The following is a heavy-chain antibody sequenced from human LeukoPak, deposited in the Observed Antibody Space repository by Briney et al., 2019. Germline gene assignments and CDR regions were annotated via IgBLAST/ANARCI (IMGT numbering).Heavy chain of an antibody. J-gene: IGHJ5*02. D-gene: IGHD3-10*01. CDR2: INPNGGGT. CDR3: ARDRITMVRGGGNSFEP. V-gene: IGHV1-2*02. CDR1: GYTFTGYY. Sequence: GASVKVSCKASGYTFTGYYMHWVRQAPGQGLGWMGGINPNGGGTIYAQKFQGRVTMTRDTSISTAYMELSRLRSDDTAVYYCARDRITMVRGGGNSFEPCGQRALVTVSS.